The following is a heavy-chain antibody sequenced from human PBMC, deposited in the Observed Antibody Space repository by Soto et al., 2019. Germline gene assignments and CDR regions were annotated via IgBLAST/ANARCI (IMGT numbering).Heavy chain of an antibody. CDR3: ARDILYNDGSGCIDT. CDR2: VWNDGRTK. Sequence: GGSLRLSCVASGFTFGSRAMHWVRQAPGKGLEWVAVVWNDGRTKYYADSVKGRFTISRDNSWNTLYLQMSSLRDEDTAMYYCARDILYNDGSGCIDTWGQGTLVTVSS. D-gene: IGHD3-22*01. V-gene: IGHV3-33*08. CDR1: GFTFGSRA. J-gene: IGHJ4*02.